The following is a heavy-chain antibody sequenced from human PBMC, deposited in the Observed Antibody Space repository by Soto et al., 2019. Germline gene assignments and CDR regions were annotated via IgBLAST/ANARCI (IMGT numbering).Heavy chain of an antibody. Sequence: SETLSLTCTVSGGSISSGGFYLSWIRQHPGKGLEWIGYIYYSGSTYYNPSLKSRVTISVDTSKNQFSLKLSSVTAADTAVYYCARESRLRRAFDIWGHGTMVTVSS. CDR3: ARESRLRRAFDI. CDR2: IYYSGST. CDR1: GGSISSGGFY. J-gene: IGHJ3*02. V-gene: IGHV4-31*03. D-gene: IGHD4-17*01.